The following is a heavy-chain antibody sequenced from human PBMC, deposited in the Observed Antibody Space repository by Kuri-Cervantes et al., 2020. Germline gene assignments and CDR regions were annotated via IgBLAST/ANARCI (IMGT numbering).Heavy chain of an antibody. J-gene: IGHJ4*02. CDR2: ISYDGSNK. CDR1: GFTSSSYA. Sequence: GGSLRLSCAASGFTSSSYAMHWVRQAPGKGLEWVAVISYDGSNKYYADSVKGRFTISRDNSKNTLYLQMNSLRAEDTAVYYCARSLIGTFDYWGQGTLVTVSS. D-gene: IGHD1-26*01. V-gene: IGHV3-30-3*01. CDR3: ARSLIGTFDY.